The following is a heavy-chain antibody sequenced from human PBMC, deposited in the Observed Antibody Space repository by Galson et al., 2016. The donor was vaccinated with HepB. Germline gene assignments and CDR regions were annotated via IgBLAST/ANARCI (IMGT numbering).Heavy chain of an antibody. CDR1: GFTFSRYA. CDR3: ARADMRSKGRDGMDV. CDR2: LAYDGSGK. Sequence: SLRLSCAASGFTFSRYAFHWVRQAPGKGLEWLAVLAYDGSGKYYGESVKGRFTISRDNSKNTVYLQMSSVRTGDTAVYYCARADMRSKGRDGMDVWGQGTTVTVS. J-gene: IGHJ6*02. D-gene: IGHD2-15*01. V-gene: IGHV3-30*04.